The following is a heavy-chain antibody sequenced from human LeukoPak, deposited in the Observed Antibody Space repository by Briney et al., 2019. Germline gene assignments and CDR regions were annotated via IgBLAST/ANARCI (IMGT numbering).Heavy chain of an antibody. CDR2: ISSSGSTI. CDR3: ARDVRLQDCSSTSCYGPPTDY. J-gene: IGHJ4*02. Sequence: PGGSLRLSCAASGFTFSSYEMNWVRQAPGKGLEWVSYISSSGSTIYYADSVKGRFTISRDNAKNSLYLQMNSLRAEDTAVYYCARDVRLQDCSSTSCYGPPTDYWGQGTLVTVSS. D-gene: IGHD2-2*01. CDR1: GFTFSSYE. V-gene: IGHV3-48*03.